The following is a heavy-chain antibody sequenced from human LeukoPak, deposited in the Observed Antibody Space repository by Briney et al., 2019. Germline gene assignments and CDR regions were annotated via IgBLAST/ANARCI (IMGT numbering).Heavy chain of an antibody. J-gene: IGHJ5*02. D-gene: IGHD3-10*01. CDR3: ARDRLTVRGVRPLSWFDP. V-gene: IGHV3-33*08. CDR2: IWYDGSNK. CDR1: GFTFSSYG. Sequence: HPGRSLRLSCAASGFTFSSYGMHWVRQAPGKGLEWVAVIWYDGSNKYYADSVKGRFTISRDNSKNTLYLQMNSLRAEDTAVYYCARDRLTVRGVRPLSWFDPWGQGTLVTVSS.